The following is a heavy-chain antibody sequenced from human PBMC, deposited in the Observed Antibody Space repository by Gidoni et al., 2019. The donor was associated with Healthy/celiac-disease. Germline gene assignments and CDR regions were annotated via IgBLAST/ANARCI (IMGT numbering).Heavy chain of an antibody. D-gene: IGHD2-2*02. CDR2: ISYDGSNK. Sequence: QVQLVESGGGVVQPGRSLRLSCAASGFNFSSYGMHWVRQAPGKGLELVAVISYDGSNKYYADSVKGRFTISRDNSKNTLYLQMNSLRAEDTAVYYCAKDSCSSTSCYTFDYWGQGTLVTVSS. V-gene: IGHV3-30*18. CDR1: GFNFSSYG. J-gene: IGHJ4*02. CDR3: AKDSCSSTSCYTFDY.